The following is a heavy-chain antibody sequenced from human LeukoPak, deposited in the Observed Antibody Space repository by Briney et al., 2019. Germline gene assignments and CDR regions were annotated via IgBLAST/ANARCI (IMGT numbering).Heavy chain of an antibody. D-gene: IGHD3-10*01. Sequence: VASVNVSFKASGGTFINYAISWVRQAPGQGGEWMGGIIPMFGTANYPQKFQVRVTITPDESTSTAYMELSSLRSEDTAVYYCARADLGSGSYYNVNDYYYYYMDVWGKGTTVTVSS. V-gene: IGHV1-69*13. CDR1: GGTFINYA. CDR3: ARADLGSGSYYNVNDYYYYYMDV. J-gene: IGHJ6*03. CDR2: IIPMFGTA.